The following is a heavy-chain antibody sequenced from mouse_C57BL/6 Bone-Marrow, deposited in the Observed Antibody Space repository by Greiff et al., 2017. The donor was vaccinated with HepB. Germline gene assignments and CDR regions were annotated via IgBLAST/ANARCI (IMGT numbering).Heavy chain of an antibody. V-gene: IGHV10-1*01. D-gene: IGHD1-1*01. CDR3: VRYGSSLDY. CDR2: IRSKSNNYAT. J-gene: IGHJ2*01. Sequence: EADGGLVQPKGSLKLSCAASGFSFNTYAMNWVRQAPGKGLEWVARIRSKSNNYATYYADSVKDRFTISRDDSESMLYLQMNNLKTEDTAMYYCVRYGSSLDYWGQGTTLTVSS. CDR1: GFSFNTYA.